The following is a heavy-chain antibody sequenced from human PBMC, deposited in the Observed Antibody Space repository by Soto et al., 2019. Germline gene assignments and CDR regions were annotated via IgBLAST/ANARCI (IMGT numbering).Heavy chain of an antibody. D-gene: IGHD6-19*01. J-gene: IGHJ5*02. V-gene: IGHV4-59*01. CDR3: ARAAVAGTGGWFDP. CDR1: GGSISSYY. CDR2: IYYSGST. Sequence: LSLTCTVSGGSISSYYWSWIRQPPGKGLEWIGYIYYSGSTNYNPSLKSRVTISVDTSKNQFSLKLSSVTAADTAVYYCARAAVAGTGGWFDPWGQGTLVTVSS.